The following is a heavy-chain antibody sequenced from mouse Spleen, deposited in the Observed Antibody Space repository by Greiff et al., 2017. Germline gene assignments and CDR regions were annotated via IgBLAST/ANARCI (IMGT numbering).Heavy chain of an antibody. CDR1: GYTFTDYE. D-gene: IGHD1-3*01. Sequence: VKLMESGAELVRPGASVTLSCKASGYTFTDYEMHWVKQTPVHGLEWIGAIDPETGGTAYNQKFKGKAILTADKSSSTAYMELRSLTSEDSAVYYCTSKEAYWGQGTLVTVSA. V-gene: IGHV1-15*01. J-gene: IGHJ3*01. CDR3: TSKEAY. CDR2: IDPETGGT.